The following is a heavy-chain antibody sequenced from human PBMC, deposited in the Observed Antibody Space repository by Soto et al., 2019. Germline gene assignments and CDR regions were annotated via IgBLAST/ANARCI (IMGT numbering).Heavy chain of an antibody. CDR2: INPNSGGT. CDR1: GYTFTGYY. V-gene: IGHV1-2*04. D-gene: IGHD2-15*01. Sequence: GASVKVSCKASGYTFTGYYMHWVRQAPGQGLEWMGWINPNSGGTNYAQKFQGWVTMTRDTSIGTAYMELSRLRSDDTAVYYCARGPLAAAADYYYGMDVWGQGTTVTVSS. CDR3: ARGPLAAAADYYYGMDV. J-gene: IGHJ6*02.